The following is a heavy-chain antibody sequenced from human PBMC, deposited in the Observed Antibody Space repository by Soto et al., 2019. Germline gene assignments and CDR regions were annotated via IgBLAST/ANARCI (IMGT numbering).Heavy chain of an antibody. CDR1: GGSISSYY. D-gene: IGHD5-18*01. V-gene: IGHV4-59*01. CDR3: ARAIRPVPSYKMGIQLYFDY. Sequence: SETLSLTCTVSGGSISSYYWSWIRQPPGKGLEWIGYIYYSGSTNYNPSLKSRVTISVDTSKNQFSLKLSSVTAADTAVYYCARAIRPVPSYKMGIQLYFDYWGQGTLVTVSS. CDR2: IYYSGST. J-gene: IGHJ4*02.